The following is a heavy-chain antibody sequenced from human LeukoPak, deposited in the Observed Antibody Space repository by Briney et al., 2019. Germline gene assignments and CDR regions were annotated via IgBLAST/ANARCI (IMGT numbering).Heavy chain of an antibody. CDR1: GFTFDDYG. Sequence: GGSLRLSCAASGFTFDDYGMSWVRQAPGKGLEWVSRINSDGSSTSYADSVKGRFTISRDNAKNTLYLQMNSLRAEDTAVYYCAADLRFLEWLPFDYWGQGTLVTVSS. J-gene: IGHJ4*02. CDR2: INSDGSST. D-gene: IGHD3-3*01. CDR3: AADLRFLEWLPFDY. V-gene: IGHV3-74*01.